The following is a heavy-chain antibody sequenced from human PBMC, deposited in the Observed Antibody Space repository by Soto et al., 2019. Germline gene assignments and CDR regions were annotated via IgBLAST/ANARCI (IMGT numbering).Heavy chain of an antibody. CDR1: GYSFTSYW. Sequence: GESLKISWKGSGYSFTSYWIGWVRQMPGKGLEWMGIIYPGDSDTRYSPSFQGQVTISADKSISTAYLQWSSLKASDTAMYYCARVDSDYDILTGYPPAWFDPWGQGTLVTVSS. J-gene: IGHJ5*02. V-gene: IGHV5-51*01. CDR2: IYPGDSDT. CDR3: ARVDSDYDILTGYPPAWFDP. D-gene: IGHD3-9*01.